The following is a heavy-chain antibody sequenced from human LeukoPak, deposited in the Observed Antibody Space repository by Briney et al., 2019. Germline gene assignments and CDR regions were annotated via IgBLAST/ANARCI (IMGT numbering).Heavy chain of an antibody. D-gene: IGHD1-1*01. J-gene: IGHJ4*02. CDR1: GFTFRNYW. CDR3: ARHPNSNWDY. Sequence: GGSLRLSCGVSGFTFRNYWMTWVRQVPGKGLEWVVNINEGGNEKNYVDSVKGRFTVSRDNAQNSLYLQMNSLRVKDTAVYYCARHPNSNWDYWGQGTLVTVSS. V-gene: IGHV3-7*03. CDR2: INEGGNEK.